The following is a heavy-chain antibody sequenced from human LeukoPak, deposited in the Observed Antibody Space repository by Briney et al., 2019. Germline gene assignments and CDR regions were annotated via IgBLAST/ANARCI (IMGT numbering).Heavy chain of an antibody. D-gene: IGHD4-17*01. V-gene: IGHV3-48*03. J-gene: IGHJ4*02. Sequence: GGSLRLSCAASGFVFSGYEMNWVRQAPGKGLEWISSISTTGRTLNYADSVKGRFTISRDNAKNSLYLQMNSLSAEDTAVYYCARGDDYGDSLIAYWGQGTLVTVSS. CDR3: ARGDDYGDSLIAY. CDR1: GFVFSGYE. CDR2: ISTTGRTL.